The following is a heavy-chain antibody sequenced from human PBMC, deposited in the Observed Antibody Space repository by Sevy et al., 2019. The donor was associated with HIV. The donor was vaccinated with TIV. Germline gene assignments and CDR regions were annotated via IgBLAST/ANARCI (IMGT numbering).Heavy chain of an antibody. D-gene: IGHD6-19*01. CDR3: ARADNIGWSNLDAFDL. CDR2: INPKNDGT. Sequence: ASVKVSCKASGYTFTGHYMHWVRRAPGQGLKWMGRINPKNDGTNYAQKFQGRVTMTRDTSIITAYMDLSSLRSDDTDVYYCARADNIGWSNLDAFDLWGQGTMVTVSS. V-gene: IGHV1-2*05. CDR1: GYTFTGHY. J-gene: IGHJ3*01.